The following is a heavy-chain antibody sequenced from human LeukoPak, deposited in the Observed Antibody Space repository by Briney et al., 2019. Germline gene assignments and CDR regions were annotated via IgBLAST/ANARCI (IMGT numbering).Heavy chain of an antibody. J-gene: IGHJ5*02. D-gene: IGHD3-22*01. V-gene: IGHV1-69*04. CDR2: IIPILGIA. CDR3: AREEDDSSGYHNWFDP. Sequence: ASVKVSCKASGGTFSSYAISWVRQAPGQGLEWMGRIIPILGIANYAQKFQGRVTITADKSTSTAYMELSSLRSEDTAVYYCAREEDDSSGYHNWFDPWGQGTLVTVSS. CDR1: GGTFSSYA.